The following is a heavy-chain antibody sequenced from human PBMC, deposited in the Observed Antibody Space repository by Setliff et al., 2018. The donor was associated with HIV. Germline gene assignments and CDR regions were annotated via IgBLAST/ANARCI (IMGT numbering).Heavy chain of an antibody. CDR2: IYYSGST. V-gene: IGHV4-59*01. CDR3: ARDRGFLYYYGSGSYYNDAFDI. D-gene: IGHD3-10*01. Sequence: SETLSLTCTVSGGSISSYYWSWIRQPPGKGLEWIGYIYYSGSTNYNPSLKSRVTISVDTSKNQFSLKLSSVTAAATAVYYCARDRGFLYYYGSGSYYNDAFDIWGQGTMVTVSS. J-gene: IGHJ3*02. CDR1: GGSISSYY.